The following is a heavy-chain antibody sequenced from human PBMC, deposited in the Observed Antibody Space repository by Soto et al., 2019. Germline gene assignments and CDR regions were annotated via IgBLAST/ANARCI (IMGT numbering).Heavy chain of an antibody. CDR2: IYYSGST. CDR3: ARDSSSWYRENYFDN. V-gene: IGHV4-39*02. Sequence: PSETLSLTCTVSGSSISSSSDYWGWIRQPPGKGLERIGRIYYSGSTYYNPSLKSRVTISVDTSKNQFSLKLSSVTAADTAVYYCARDSSSWYRENYFDNWGQRTLVTVSS. CDR1: GSSISSSSDY. D-gene: IGHD6-13*01. J-gene: IGHJ4*02.